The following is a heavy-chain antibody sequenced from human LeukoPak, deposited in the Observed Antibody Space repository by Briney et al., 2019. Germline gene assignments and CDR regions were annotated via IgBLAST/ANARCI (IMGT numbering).Heavy chain of an antibody. V-gene: IGHV3-48*03. CDR1: GFTFSSYE. J-gene: IGHJ4*02. D-gene: IGHD3-22*01. CDR3: ARESYSYDSSGYYYLDY. CDR2: ISSSGSTI. Sequence: QSGGSLRLSCAASGFTFSSYEMSWVRQAPGKRLEWVSYISSSGSTIYYADSVKGRFTISRDNAKNSLYLQMNSLTAEDTAVYYCARESYSYDSSGYYYLDYWGQGTLVSVSS.